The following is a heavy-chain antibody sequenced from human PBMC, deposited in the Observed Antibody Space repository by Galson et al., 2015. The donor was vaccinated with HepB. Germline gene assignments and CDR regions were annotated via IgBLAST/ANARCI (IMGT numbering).Heavy chain of an antibody. V-gene: IGHV3-15*01. CDR2: IKSKTDGGTT. J-gene: IGHJ6*03. CDR3: AKAADHDHYYYYYMDV. CDR1: GFTFSNAW. D-gene: IGHD1-1*01. Sequence: SLRLSCAASGFTFSNAWMSWVRQAPGKGLEWVGRIKSKTDGGTTDYAAPVKGRFTISRDNSKNTLYLQMNSLRAEDTAVYYCAKAADHDHYYYYYMDVWGKGTTVTVSS.